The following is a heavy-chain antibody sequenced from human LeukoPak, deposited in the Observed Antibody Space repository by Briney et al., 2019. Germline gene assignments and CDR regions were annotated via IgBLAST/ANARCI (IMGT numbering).Heavy chain of an antibody. V-gene: IGHV4-59*08. J-gene: IGHJ4*02. D-gene: IGHD3-10*01. Sequence: SETLSLTCTVSGGSISSYYWSWIRQPPGKGLEWIGYIYYSGSTNYNPSLKSRITISVDTSKNQFSLKLSSVTAADTAVYYCARHPRYGSGSYTLDYWGQGTLVTVSS. CDR1: GGSISSYY. CDR2: IYYSGST. CDR3: ARHPRYGSGSYTLDY.